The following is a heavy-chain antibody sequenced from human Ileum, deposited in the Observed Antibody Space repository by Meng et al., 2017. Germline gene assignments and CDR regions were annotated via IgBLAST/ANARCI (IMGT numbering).Heavy chain of an antibody. V-gene: IGHV4-59*01. J-gene: IGHJ5*02. CDR3: ARTARVFDP. Sequence: QVQLQESGPGLVKPSETLSLTCTVSGASNSAYYWSWIRQPPGKGLECIGYIFYNGDINYNPSLKSRVTISLDTSKSQISLKLTSVTAADTAVYYCARTARVFDPWGQGTLVTVSS. CDR2: IFYNGDI. CDR1: GASNSAYY.